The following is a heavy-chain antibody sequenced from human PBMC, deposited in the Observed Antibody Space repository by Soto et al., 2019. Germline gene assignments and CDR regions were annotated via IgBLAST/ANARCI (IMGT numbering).Heavy chain of an antibody. D-gene: IGHD3-3*01. CDR2: IRSKAYGGTT. CDR3: TRVLPKYYDFWSGYSSGFDY. J-gene: IGHJ4*02. Sequence: GGSLRLSCTASGFTFGDYAMSWFRQAPGKGLEWVGFIRSKAYGGTTEYAASVKGRFTISRDDSKSIAYLQMNSLKTEDTAVYYCTRVLPKYYDFWSGYSSGFDYWGQGTLVTVSS. V-gene: IGHV3-49*03. CDR1: GFTFGDYA.